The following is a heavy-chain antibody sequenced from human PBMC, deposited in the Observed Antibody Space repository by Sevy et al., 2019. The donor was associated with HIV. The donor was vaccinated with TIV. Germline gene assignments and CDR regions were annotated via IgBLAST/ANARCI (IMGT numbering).Heavy chain of an antibody. CDR1: GLTFRSHA. V-gene: IGHV3-30-3*02. Sequence: GGSLRLSCAASGLTFRSHAMHWVRQAPGKGLEWVTVISYDGAVRYYGESVKGRFTVSRDNSKNTLYLQMNSLRPDDTDVYYCANEAGYSAKNDAFAFWGQGTMVTVSS. CDR3: ANEAGYSAKNDAFAF. J-gene: IGHJ3*01. D-gene: IGHD1-26*01. CDR2: ISYDGAVR.